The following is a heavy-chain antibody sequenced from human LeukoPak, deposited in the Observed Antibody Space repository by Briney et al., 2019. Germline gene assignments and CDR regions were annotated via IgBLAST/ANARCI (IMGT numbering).Heavy chain of an antibody. D-gene: IGHD3-22*01. J-gene: IGHJ4*02. CDR1: GFTFTSYA. CDR3: ARSLLDSSGYYHDY. Sequence: GGSLRLSCAASGFTFTSYAMNWVRQAPGKRLEWVSTISGSGSSTYYVDSVKGRFTISRDNSKNTLNLQMNSLRAEDTAVYYCARSLLDSSGYYHDYWGQGTLVTVSS. V-gene: IGHV3-23*01. CDR2: ISGSGSST.